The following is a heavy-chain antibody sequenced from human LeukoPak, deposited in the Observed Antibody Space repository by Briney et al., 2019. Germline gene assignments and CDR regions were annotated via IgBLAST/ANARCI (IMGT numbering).Heavy chain of an antibody. J-gene: IGHJ6*01. CDR3: ARDRAGGMDV. Sequence: KASQTLSLTCTVSGVSISSGSYLWNWIRQHPGKGLERIGHTLYSGGTYYNPSLKSRLTISVDTSKNQLSLKLTSVTAADTAVYYCARDRAGGMDVWGQGTTVTVSS. CDR2: TLYSGGT. V-gene: IGHV4-31*03. D-gene: IGHD3-10*01. CDR1: GVSISSGSYL.